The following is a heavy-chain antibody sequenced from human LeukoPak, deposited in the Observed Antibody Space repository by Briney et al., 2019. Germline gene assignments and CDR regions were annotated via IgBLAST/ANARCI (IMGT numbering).Heavy chain of an antibody. CDR3: AKVPAHGDYVGGPNWYFDL. V-gene: IGHV3-9*01. D-gene: IGHD4-17*01. CDR1: GFIFEDYG. J-gene: IGHJ2*01. Sequence: PGGSLRLSCAASGFIFEDYGMHWVRQAPGKGLEWVSGISWNSGSIVYADSLKGRFTISRDNAKNSLYLQMNSLRAEDTALYYCAKVPAHGDYVGGPNWYFDLWGRGTLVTVSS. CDR2: ISWNSGSI.